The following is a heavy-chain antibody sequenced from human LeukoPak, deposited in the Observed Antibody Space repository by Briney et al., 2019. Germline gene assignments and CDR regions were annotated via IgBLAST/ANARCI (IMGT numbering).Heavy chain of an antibody. CDR2: IRSKANGGTT. Sequence: PGESLRLSCTASGFTFGDYAMSWVRQAPGNGMGWVGFIRSKANGGTTEYAASVKGRFTISRDDSKSIAYLQMNSLKTEDTAVYYCTRDNYYGSGSYQYWGQGTLVTVSS. J-gene: IGHJ4*02. CDR3: TRDNYYGSGSYQY. D-gene: IGHD3-10*01. V-gene: IGHV3-49*04. CDR1: GFTFGDYA.